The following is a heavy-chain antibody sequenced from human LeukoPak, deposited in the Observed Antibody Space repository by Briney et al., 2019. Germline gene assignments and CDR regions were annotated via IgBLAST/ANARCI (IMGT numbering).Heavy chain of an antibody. CDR2: MYYSGTT. V-gene: IGHV4-59*01. J-gene: IGHJ4*02. CDR1: GGSITSYY. Sequence: PSETLSLTCTVSGGSITSYYRSWIRQSPGKGLERIGFMYYSGTTNYNPSLKSRVTISLVMSKNQFSLKLSSVTAADTALYYCARLPMAVTPHVDYWGQGTLVTVSS. CDR3: ARLPMAVTPHVDY. D-gene: IGHD2-21*02.